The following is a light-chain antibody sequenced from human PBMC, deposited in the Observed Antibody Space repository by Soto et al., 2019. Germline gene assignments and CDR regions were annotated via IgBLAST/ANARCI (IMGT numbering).Light chain of an antibody. CDR1: QSISSW. J-gene: IGKJ4*01. Sequence: DIQMTQSPSTLSASVGDRVTITCRASQSISSWLAWYQQKPGKAPKLLIYKASFLESGVPSRFSGSGSGTEFTLTISSLQPDDFATYYCQQYNSAPLTFGGGTKVEIK. CDR3: QQYNSAPLT. V-gene: IGKV1-5*03. CDR2: KAS.